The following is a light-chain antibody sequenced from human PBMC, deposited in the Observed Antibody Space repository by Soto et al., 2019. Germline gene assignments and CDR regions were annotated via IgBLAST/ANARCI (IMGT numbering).Light chain of an antibody. CDR1: QSISSW. CDR2: KAS. CDR3: QQYNSYSQT. J-gene: IGKJ1*01. Sequence: DIQMTQSPSTLSASVGDRVTITCRASQSISSWLAWYQQKPGKAPKLLIYKASSLQSGVPSRFRGSGSGTEFTLTISSLQADDFAPYYCQQYNSYSQTFGQGTKVEIK. V-gene: IGKV1-5*03.